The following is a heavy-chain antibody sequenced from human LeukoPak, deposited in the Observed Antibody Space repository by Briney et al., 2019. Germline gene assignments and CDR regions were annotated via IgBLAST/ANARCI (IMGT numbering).Heavy chain of an antibody. CDR3: ARFSGTYYYGMDV. Sequence: GESLKISCKGSGYSFTNYWIGWVRQMPGKGLEWMGIIYLGDSDTRYSPSFQGQVTISADKSISTAYLQWSSLKASDTAMYYCARFSGTYYYGMDVWGQGTTVTVSS. CDR2: IYLGDSDT. CDR1: GYSFTNYW. J-gene: IGHJ6*02. V-gene: IGHV5-51*01. D-gene: IGHD1-1*01.